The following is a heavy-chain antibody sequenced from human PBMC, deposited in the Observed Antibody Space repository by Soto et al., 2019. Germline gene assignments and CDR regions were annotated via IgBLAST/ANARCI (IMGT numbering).Heavy chain of an antibody. CDR3: ARALAIFGVVQPPDY. CDR2: IGTAGDP. D-gene: IGHD3-3*01. J-gene: IGHJ4*02. CDR1: GFTFSSYD. Sequence: GGSLRLSCAASGFTFSSYDMHWVRQATGKGLEWVSAIGTAGDPYYPGSVKGRFTISRENAKNSSYLQMNSLRAGDTAVYYCARALAIFGVVQPPDYWGQGTLVTVPQ. V-gene: IGHV3-13*05.